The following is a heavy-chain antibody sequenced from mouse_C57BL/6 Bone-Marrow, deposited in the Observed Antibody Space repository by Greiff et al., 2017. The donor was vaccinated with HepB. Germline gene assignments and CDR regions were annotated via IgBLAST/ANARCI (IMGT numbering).Heavy chain of an antibody. V-gene: IGHV1-81*01. CDR2: IYPRSGNT. Sequence: VQLQESGAELARPGASVKLSCKASGYTFTSYGISWVKQRTGQGLEWIGEIYPRSGNTYYNEKFKGKATLTADKSSSTAYMELRSLTSEDSAVYFCAGDYYGSSYDFDYWGQGTTRTVSS. CDR3: AGDYYGSSYDFDY. CDR1: GYTFTSYG. D-gene: IGHD1-1*01. J-gene: IGHJ2*01.